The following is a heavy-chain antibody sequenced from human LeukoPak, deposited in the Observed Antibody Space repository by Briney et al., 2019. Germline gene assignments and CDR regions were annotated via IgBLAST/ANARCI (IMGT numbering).Heavy chain of an antibody. CDR3: ARNLRPGSSYGYYYGMDV. CDR1: GITFSSHW. CDR2: IKQDGSEK. D-gene: IGHD3-10*01. J-gene: IGHJ6*02. V-gene: IGHV3-7*01. Sequence: GGSLRLSCAASGITFSSHWMSWVRQAAGKGLEWMANIKQDGSEKYYVDSVKGRFTISRGNAKNSLYLQMNSLRAEDTAVYYCARNLRPGSSYGYYYGMDVWGQGTTVTVSS.